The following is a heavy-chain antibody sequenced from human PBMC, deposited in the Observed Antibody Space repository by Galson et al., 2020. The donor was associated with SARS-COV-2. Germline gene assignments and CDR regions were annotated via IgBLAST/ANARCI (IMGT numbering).Heavy chain of an antibody. Sequence: QLGESLKISCAAPGFNFNSHSMHLVRQAPSKGLQWVAVISYDGNTKYYADSVKGRFTSSRDNSKNTLFLQMNSLRAEDTAVYYCARARSGSYREALDIWGQGTMVTVSS. D-gene: IGHD1-26*01. CDR2: ISYDGNTK. CDR1: GFNFNSHS. CDR3: ARARSGSYREALDI. J-gene: IGHJ3*02. V-gene: IGHV3-30*04.